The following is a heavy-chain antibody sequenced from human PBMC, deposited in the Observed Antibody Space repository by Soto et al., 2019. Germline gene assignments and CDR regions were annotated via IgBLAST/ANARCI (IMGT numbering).Heavy chain of an antibody. CDR1: GFTFSSYE. V-gene: IGHV3-48*03. J-gene: IGHJ4*02. Sequence: EVQLVESGGDLVQPGGSLRLSCAASGFTFSSYEMNWVRQAPGKGLEWVSYISSSDTTIYYADSVKGRFTISRDNAKNSLYLQMNSLRAEDTAVYYCARGPPWDYWGQGTLVTVSS. CDR3: ARGPPWDY. CDR2: ISSSDTTI.